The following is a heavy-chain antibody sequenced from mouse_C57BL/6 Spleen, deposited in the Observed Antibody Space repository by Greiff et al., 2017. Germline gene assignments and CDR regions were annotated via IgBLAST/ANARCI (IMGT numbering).Heavy chain of an antibody. CDR1: GFTFSDYG. CDR2: ISSGSSTI. J-gene: IGHJ4*01. V-gene: IGHV5-17*01. CDR3: ARGGYGNSWAMDD. D-gene: IGHD2-10*02. Sequence: EVKLMESGGGLVKPGASLKLSCAASGFTFSDYGMHWVRQAPEKGLEWVAYISSGSSTIYYADTVKGRCTISRDNAKNTLFLQRTSLRSEDTAMYYCARGGYGNSWAMDDWGQGTSVTVSS.